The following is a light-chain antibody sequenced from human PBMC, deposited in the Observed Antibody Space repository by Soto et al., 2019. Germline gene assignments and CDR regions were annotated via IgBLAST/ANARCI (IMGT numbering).Light chain of an antibody. CDR1: SSNIGAGYD. V-gene: IGLV1-40*01. J-gene: IGLJ1*01. CDR2: GNS. CDR3: QSYDSSLSAFYV. Sequence: QPVLTQPPSVSGAPGQRVTISCTGSSSNIGAGYDVHWYQQLPGTAPKLLIYGNSNRPSGVPDRFSGSKSGTSASLAITGLQAEDEADYYCQSYDSSLSAFYVFGTGTKLTFL.